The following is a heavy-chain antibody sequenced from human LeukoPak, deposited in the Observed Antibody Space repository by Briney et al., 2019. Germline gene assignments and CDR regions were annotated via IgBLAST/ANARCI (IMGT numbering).Heavy chain of an antibody. D-gene: IGHD2-2*01. CDR1: GGSISSSSYY. Sequence: PSETLSLTCTVSGGSISSSSYYWGWIRQPPGKGLEWIGSIYYSGSTYYNPSLKSRVTISVDTPKNQFSLNLSSVTAADSAVYYCASFCASTTCYNDGTNFAFWGQGTLVTVSS. CDR2: IYYSGST. V-gene: IGHV4-39*01. J-gene: IGHJ4*02. CDR3: ASFCASTTCYNDGTNFAF.